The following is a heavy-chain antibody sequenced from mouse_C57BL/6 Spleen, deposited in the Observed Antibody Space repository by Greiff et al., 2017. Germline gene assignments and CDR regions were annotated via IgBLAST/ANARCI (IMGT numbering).Heavy chain of an antibody. CDR3: ARDQDDGYYVRYCDV. D-gene: IGHD2-3*01. J-gene: IGHJ1*03. CDR2: INYDGSST. CDR1: GFTFSDYY. Sequence: EVKLVESEGGLVQPGSSMKLSCTASGFTFSDYYMAWVRQVPEKGLEWVANINYDGSSTYYLDSLKSRFIISRDNAKNILYLQMSSLKSEDTATYYCARDQDDGYYVRYCDVWGTGTTVTVSS. V-gene: IGHV5-16*01.